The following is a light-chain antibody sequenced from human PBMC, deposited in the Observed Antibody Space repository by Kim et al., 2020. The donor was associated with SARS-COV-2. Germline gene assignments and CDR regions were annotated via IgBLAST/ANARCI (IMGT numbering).Light chain of an antibody. Sequence: EIAMTQSPATLSVSPGERATLSCRASQNVSSNLVWYQQKPGQAPRLLIYGASARATGVPDRFSGSGSGAEFTLTIRSLQPEDFAIYYCQQYSNWPRTFGGGTKVDIK. CDR1: QNVSSN. CDR3: QQYSNWPRT. J-gene: IGKJ4*02. V-gene: IGKV3-15*01. CDR2: GAS.